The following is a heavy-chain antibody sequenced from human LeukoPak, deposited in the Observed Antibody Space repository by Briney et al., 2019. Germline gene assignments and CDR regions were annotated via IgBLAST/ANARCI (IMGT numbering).Heavy chain of an antibody. J-gene: IGHJ5*02. CDR1: GASITSHP. CDR2: XYYSGST. CDR3: ARGRDMGYCSGGSCYPWFDP. Sequence: KSSETLSLTCAVSGASITSHPWNWVRQPPGKGLEWIGYXYYSGSTYYNPSLKSRVTISVDTSKNQFSLKLSSVTAADTAVYYCARGRDMGYCSGGSCYPWFDPWGQGTLVTVSS. D-gene: IGHD2-15*01. V-gene: IGHV4-30-4*01.